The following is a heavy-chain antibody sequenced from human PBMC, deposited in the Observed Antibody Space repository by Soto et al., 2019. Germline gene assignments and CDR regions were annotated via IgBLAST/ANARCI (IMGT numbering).Heavy chain of an antibody. CDR2: ISGSGGST. CDR1: GFTFSSYA. CDR3: AKDDNYYDSSGYYYRDYFDY. Sequence: GGSLRLSCAASGFTFSSYAMSWVRQAPGKGLEWVSAISGSGGSTYYADSVKGRFTISRDNSKNTLYLQMNSLRAEDTAVYYCAKDDNYYDSSGYYYRDYFDYWGQGTLVTVSS. D-gene: IGHD3-22*01. J-gene: IGHJ4*02. V-gene: IGHV3-23*01.